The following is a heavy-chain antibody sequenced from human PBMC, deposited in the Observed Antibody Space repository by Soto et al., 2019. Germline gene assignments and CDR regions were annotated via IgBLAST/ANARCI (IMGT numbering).Heavy chain of an antibody. J-gene: IGHJ2*01. CDR3: ARVK. Sequence: ASVNGSWKGCGDGITGYFIQCLRQAPGQGLEWMGWINPNTSATNYAQKFQGRVTMTRDTSLGTAYMELTSLRPDDTALYYCARVKWGR. CDR2: INPNTSAT. V-gene: IGHV1-2*02. CDR1: GDGITGYF.